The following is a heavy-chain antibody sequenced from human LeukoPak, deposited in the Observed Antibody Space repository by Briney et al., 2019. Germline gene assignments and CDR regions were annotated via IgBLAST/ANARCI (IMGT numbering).Heavy chain of an antibody. CDR1: GYTFTGYY. Sequence: ASVKVSCKASGYTFTGYYMHWVRQAPGQGLEWMGWINPNSGGTNYAQKFQGRVTMTRDTSISTAYMELSRLRSDDTAVYYCATGTYYDFWSGYPRLFYYYYYMDVWGKGTTVTISS. CDR2: INPNSGGT. J-gene: IGHJ6*03. D-gene: IGHD3-3*01. CDR3: ATGTYYDFWSGYPRLFYYYYYMDV. V-gene: IGHV1-2*02.